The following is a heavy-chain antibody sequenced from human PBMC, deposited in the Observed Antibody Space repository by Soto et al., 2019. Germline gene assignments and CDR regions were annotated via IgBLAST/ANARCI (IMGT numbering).Heavy chain of an antibody. J-gene: IGHJ5*02. V-gene: IGHV4-31*03. CDR1: GGSISSGGFY. D-gene: IGHD3-22*01. CDR2: IYHSGNT. CDR3: ARGTYQYYDSSGVQNRFDP. Sequence: QVQLQESGPGLVQPSQTLSLTCTVSGGSISSGGFYWSWIRQHPEKGLEWIGWIYHSGNTYYNPSLKSRVTLLDDTSTNQFSLKLTSVTAADTAVYYCARGTYQYYDSSGVQNRFDPWGQGTLVTVSS.